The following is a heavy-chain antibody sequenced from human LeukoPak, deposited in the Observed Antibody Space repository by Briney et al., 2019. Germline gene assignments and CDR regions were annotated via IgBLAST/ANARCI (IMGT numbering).Heavy chain of an antibody. J-gene: IGHJ4*02. D-gene: IGHD6-6*01. V-gene: IGHV1-2*02. CDR1: GYTFTGYY. Sequence: ASVKVSCKASGYTFTGYYMHWVRQAPGQGLEWMGWINPNSGGPNYAQQFQGRVTMTRDTSISTAYMELSRLRSDDTAVYYCARVASIAARHPDYWGQGTLVTVSS. CDR2: INPNSGGP. CDR3: ARVASIAARHPDY.